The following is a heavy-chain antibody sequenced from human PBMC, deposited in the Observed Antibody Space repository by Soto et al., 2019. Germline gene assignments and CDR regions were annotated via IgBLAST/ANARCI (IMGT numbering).Heavy chain of an antibody. D-gene: IGHD6-13*01. CDR3: AKDPRLMGQQLGYFDY. V-gene: IGHV3-30*18. CDR1: GFTFSSYG. Sequence: PGGSLRLSCAASGFTFSSYGMHWVRQAPGKGLEWVAVISYDGSNKYYADSVKGRFTISRDNSKNTLYLQMNSLRAEDTAVYYCAKDPRLMGQQLGYFDYWGQGTLVTVSS. CDR2: ISYDGSNK. J-gene: IGHJ4*02.